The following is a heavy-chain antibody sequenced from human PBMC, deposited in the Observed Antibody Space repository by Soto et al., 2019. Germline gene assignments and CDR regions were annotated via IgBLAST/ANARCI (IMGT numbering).Heavy chain of an antibody. J-gene: IGHJ3*02. CDR2: ISWNSGSI. V-gene: IGHV3-9*01. CDR1: GFTFDDYA. Sequence: GGSLRLSCAASGFTFDDYAMHWVRQAPGKGLEWVSGISWNSGSIGYADSVKGRFTISRDNAKNSLYLQMNSLRAEDTDLYYCAKEPFDIWVQGTMVTVSS. CDR3: AKEPFDI.